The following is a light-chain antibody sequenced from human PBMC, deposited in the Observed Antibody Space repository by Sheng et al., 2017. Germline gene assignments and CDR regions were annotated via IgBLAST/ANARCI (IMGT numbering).Light chain of an antibody. CDR3: QQSYSTLT. CDR2: GSS. J-gene: IGKJ3*01. V-gene: IGKV3-15*01. Sequence: EIVMTQSPTTLSASPGDRATISCRASQSVSSHLAWYQQKLGQAPRLLIYGSSTRATGVPVRFSGSGSGTEFSLTISSLQPEDFATYYCQQSYSTLTFGPGTKVDIK. CDR1: QSVSSH.